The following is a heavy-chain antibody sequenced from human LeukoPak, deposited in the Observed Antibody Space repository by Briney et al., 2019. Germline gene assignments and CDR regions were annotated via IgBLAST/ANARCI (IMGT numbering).Heavy chain of an antibody. CDR2: ISSSSSTI. V-gene: IGHV3-48*02. CDR1: GFTFSSYS. CDR3: ARRPSGRDYYYGMDV. J-gene: IGHJ6*02. Sequence: GGSLRLSCAASGFTFSSYSMNWVRQAPGKGLEWVSYISSSSSTIYYADSVKGRFTISRDNAKNSLYLQMNSLRDEDTAVYYCARRPSGRDYYYGMDVWGHGTTVTVSS. D-gene: IGHD3-10*01.